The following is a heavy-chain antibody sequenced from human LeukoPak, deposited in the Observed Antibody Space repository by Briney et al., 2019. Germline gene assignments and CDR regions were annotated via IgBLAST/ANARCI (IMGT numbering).Heavy chain of an antibody. CDR1: GFTFSGSA. CDR2: IRSKANSYAT. CDR3: TSHYYYDSSGYPY. J-gene: IGHJ4*02. Sequence: PGGSLRLSCAASGFTFSGSAMHWVRQASGKGLEWVGRIRSKANSYATAYAASVKGRFTISRDDSKNTAYLQMNSLKTEDTAVYYCTSHYYYDSSGYPYWGRGTLVTVSS. V-gene: IGHV3-73*01. D-gene: IGHD3-22*01.